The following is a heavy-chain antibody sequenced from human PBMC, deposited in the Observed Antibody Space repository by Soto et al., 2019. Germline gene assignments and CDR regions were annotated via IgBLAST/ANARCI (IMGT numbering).Heavy chain of an antibody. CDR1: NDSISSYY. CDR3: VRELSRGWFDP. J-gene: IGHJ5*02. D-gene: IGHD3-16*01. Sequence: SETLSLTCTVSNDSISSYYWSWIRQPPGKGLEWIGYSYFSGGTDYNPSLKGRVTISVDRSRNQFSLKLTSVTAADTAVYYCVRELSRGWFDPWGQGTLVTVSS. CDR2: SYFSGGT. V-gene: IGHV4-59*01.